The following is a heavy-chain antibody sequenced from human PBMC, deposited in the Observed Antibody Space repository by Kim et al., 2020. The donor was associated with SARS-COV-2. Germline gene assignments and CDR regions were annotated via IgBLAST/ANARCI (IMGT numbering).Heavy chain of an antibody. Sequence: SETLSLTCAVYGGSFSGYYWSWIRQPPGKGLEWIGEINHSGSTNYNPSLKSRVTISVDTSKNQFSLKLSSVTAADTAVYYCARGPPIAARHYYYYYYMD. J-gene: IGHJ6*03. D-gene: IGHD6-6*01. CDR3: ARGPPIAARHYYYYYYMD. CDR1: GGSFSGYY. V-gene: IGHV4-34*01. CDR2: INHSGST.